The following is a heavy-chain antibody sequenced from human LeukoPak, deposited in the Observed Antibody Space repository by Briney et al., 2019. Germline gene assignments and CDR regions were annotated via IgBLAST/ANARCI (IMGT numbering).Heavy chain of an antibody. D-gene: IGHD5-18*01. V-gene: IGHV5-51*01. Sequence: GESLKISCKTSGYIFTNSWIGWVRQMPGKGLEWMGIIYPGDSDTRYSPSFQGQVTISADKSITTAYLQWSSLNASDTAMYYCARGTAMVTFDYWGQGTLVTVSS. CDR3: ARGTAMVTFDY. CDR1: GYIFTNSW. J-gene: IGHJ4*02. CDR2: IYPGDSDT.